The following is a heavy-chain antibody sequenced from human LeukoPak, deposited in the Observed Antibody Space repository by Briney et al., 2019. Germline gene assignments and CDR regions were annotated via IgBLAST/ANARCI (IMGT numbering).Heavy chain of an antibody. CDR1: RGTFSSNG. D-gene: IGHD6-13*01. CDR2: IIPIFGTA. Sequence: SVKVSCKASRGTFSSNGISWVRQAPGQGLEWMGGIIPIFGTANYAQKFQGRVTITADESTSTAYMELSSLRSEDTAVYYCARGWYDSSWYTHFQHWGQGTLVTVSS. CDR3: ARGWYDSSWYTHFQH. J-gene: IGHJ1*01. V-gene: IGHV1-69*01.